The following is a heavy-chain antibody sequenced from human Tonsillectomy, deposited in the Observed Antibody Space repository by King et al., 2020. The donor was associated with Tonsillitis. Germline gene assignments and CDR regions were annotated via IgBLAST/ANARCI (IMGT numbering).Heavy chain of an antibody. CDR1: GFTFSGFW. J-gene: IGHJ4*02. V-gene: IGHV3-7*03. Sequence: VQLVESGGGLVQPGGSLRLSCAASGFTFSGFWMTWVRQAPGKGLEWVANIKQDGTEKHYVDSVKGRFTISRDNAKNSLYLQINSPRAEDTAVYYCARGGYSGYDRTHFFDYWGQGTLVTVSS. D-gene: IGHD5-12*01. CDR2: IKQDGTEK. CDR3: ARGGYSGYDRTHFFDY.